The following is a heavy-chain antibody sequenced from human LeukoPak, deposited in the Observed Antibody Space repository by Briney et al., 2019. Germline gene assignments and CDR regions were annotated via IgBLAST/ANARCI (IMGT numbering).Heavy chain of an antibody. J-gene: IGHJ4*02. CDR3: ARGWEYSRELPHFDY. V-gene: IGHV4-59*11. D-gene: IGHD6-6*01. CDR2: IYYSGST. CDR1: GGSLSSHY. Sequence: SETLSLTCTVSGGSLSSHYWSWIRQPPGKGLEWIGYIYYSGSTNYNPSLKSRVTISVDTSKNQFSLKLSSVTAADTAVYYCARGWEYSRELPHFDYWGQGTLVTVSS.